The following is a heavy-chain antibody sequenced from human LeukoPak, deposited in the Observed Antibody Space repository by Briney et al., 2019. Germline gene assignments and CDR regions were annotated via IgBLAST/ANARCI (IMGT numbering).Heavy chain of an antibody. D-gene: IGHD6-19*01. CDR1: GESFSGYY. CDR3: ARRRRIAVAGPFDY. V-gene: IGHV4-34*01. J-gene: IGHJ4*02. CDR2: INHSGST. Sequence: SETLSLTCAVYGESFSGYYWSWIRQPPGKRLEWIGEINHSGSTNYNPSLKSRVTISVDTSKNQFSLKLSSVTAADTAVYYCARRRRIAVAGPFDYWGQGTLVTVSS.